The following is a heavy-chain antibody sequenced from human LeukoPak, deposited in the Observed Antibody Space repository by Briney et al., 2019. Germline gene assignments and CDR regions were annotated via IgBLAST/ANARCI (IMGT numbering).Heavy chain of an antibody. Sequence: GSLRLSCAASGFTFSSYAMTWVRQAPGKGLEWVSAISGSGGSTYYADSVKGRFTISRDNAKNSLYLQMNSLRAEDTALYYCAKDIHYDSTGWFDPWGQGTLVTVSS. CDR2: ISGSGGST. CDR3: AKDIHYDSTGWFDP. J-gene: IGHJ5*02. D-gene: IGHD3-22*01. CDR1: GFTFSSYA. V-gene: IGHV3-23*01.